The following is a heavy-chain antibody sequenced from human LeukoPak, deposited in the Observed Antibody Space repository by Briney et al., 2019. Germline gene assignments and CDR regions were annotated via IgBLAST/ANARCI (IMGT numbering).Heavy chain of an antibody. J-gene: IGHJ4*02. Sequence: ASVKVSCKTSGYTFTSYAIHWVRQAPGQRLEWMGWINAGNGHTKFSQKFQGRVTITRDTSASTAYMELSSLRSEDTAVCYCASGRYYFDYWGQGTLVTVSS. CDR1: GYTFTSYA. CDR2: INAGNGHT. CDR3: ASGRYYFDY. V-gene: IGHV1-3*01.